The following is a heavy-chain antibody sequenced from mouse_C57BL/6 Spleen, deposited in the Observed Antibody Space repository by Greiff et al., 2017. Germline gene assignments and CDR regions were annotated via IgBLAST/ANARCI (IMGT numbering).Heavy chain of an antibody. V-gene: IGHV1-74*01. CDR2: IHPSDSDT. CDR1: GYTFTSYW. D-gene: IGHD1-1*01. J-gene: IGHJ4*01. CDR3: AIMHYGTYYAMDY. Sequence: VQLQQPGAELVKPGASVKVSCKASGYTFTSYWMHWVKQRPGQGLEWIGRIHPSDSDTNYNQKFKGKATLTVDKSSSTAYMPLSSLTSEDSAVYYYAIMHYGTYYAMDYWGQGTSVTVSS.